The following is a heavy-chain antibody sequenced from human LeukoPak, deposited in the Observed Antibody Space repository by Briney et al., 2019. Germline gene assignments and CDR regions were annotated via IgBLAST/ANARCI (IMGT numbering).Heavy chain of an antibody. CDR3: ARQKPYIVVVPAAIKPRAFDI. D-gene: IGHD2-2*01. CDR2: ISGSGSNV. Sequence: GGSLRLSCAASGFSFSTYSMDWVRQTPGKGLEWVSSISGSGSNVYYADSVKGRFTISRDNAKNSLFLQMNSLRAEDTAVYYCARQKPYIVVVPAAIKPRAFDIWGQGTMVTVSS. CDR1: GFSFSTYS. V-gene: IGHV3-21*01. J-gene: IGHJ3*02.